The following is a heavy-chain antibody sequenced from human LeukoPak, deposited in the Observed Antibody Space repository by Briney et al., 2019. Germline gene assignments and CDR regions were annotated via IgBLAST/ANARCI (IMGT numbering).Heavy chain of an antibody. CDR3: AKAIVGVSISDY. CDR2: ISGGGGRT. Sequence: PGESLRLSCVASEFTFSNYAMHWVRQAPGKGLEWVSGISGGGGRTHNADPVKGRFTISRDNSKNTLYLQMSSLRADNTAVYYCAKAIVGVSISDYWGQGTLVTVSS. V-gene: IGHV3-23*01. D-gene: IGHD1-26*01. J-gene: IGHJ4*02. CDR1: EFTFSNYA.